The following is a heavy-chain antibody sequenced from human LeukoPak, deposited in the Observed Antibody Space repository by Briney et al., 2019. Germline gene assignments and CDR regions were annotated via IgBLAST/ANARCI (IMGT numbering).Heavy chain of an antibody. J-gene: IGHJ5*02. CDR3: ARCPVWELTTCWFDP. CDR2: INTNTGNP. Sequence: VASVKVSCKASGYTFTSYAMNWVRQAPGQGLEWMGWINTNTGNPTYAQGFTGRFVFSLDTSVSTAYLQISSLKAEDTAVYYCARCPVWELTTCWFDPWGQGTLVTVSS. CDR1: GYTFTSYA. V-gene: IGHV7-4-1*02. D-gene: IGHD1-26*01.